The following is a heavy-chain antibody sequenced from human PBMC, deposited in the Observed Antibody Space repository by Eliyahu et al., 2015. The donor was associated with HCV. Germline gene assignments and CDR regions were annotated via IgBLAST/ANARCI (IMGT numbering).Heavy chain of an antibody. CDR2: LYYSGAA. Sequence: QLQLQESGPGLVKPSETLSLTCSVSGASITSSSYYWVWIRRPPGKGLEWIGSLYYSGAASYDPSLKNRVTVSRDTASNQFSLKLSSVTAADTAIYYCARHAYYGDSSYPYPKGFDSWGQGILVTVSS. V-gene: IGHV4-39*01. CDR3: ARHAYYGDSSYPYPKGFDS. CDR1: GASITSSSYY. D-gene: IGHD2-21*01. J-gene: IGHJ4*02.